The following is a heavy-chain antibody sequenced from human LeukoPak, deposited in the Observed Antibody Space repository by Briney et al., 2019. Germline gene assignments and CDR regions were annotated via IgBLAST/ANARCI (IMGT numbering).Heavy chain of an antibody. J-gene: IGHJ4*02. CDR1: GFTFSNYW. CDR2: ISPDGSTT. CDR3: AGEYSSSPGRAFDY. D-gene: IGHD6-6*01. V-gene: IGHV3-74*01. Sequence: GGSLRLSCAASGFTFSNYWMHWVRQGPGKGLVWVSRISPDGSTTTYADSVKGRFIISRDSAQNTVYLQMSSLRLEDTAVYYCAGEYSSSPGRAFDYWGQGTLVTASS.